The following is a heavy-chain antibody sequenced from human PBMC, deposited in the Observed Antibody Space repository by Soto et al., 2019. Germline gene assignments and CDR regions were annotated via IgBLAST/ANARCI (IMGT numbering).Heavy chain of an antibody. D-gene: IGHD2-15*01. CDR1: GGNFNSYT. V-gene: IGHV1-69*02. CDR3: AVLLHHFDS. CDR2: IIPLLDMS. J-gene: IGHJ4*02. Sequence: QVQLVQSGSEVKKPGSSVKVSCQASGGNFNSYTISWVRQAPGQGLEWMGRIIPLLDMSNYEQKFQDRVTVTADKSTRTAYMELSSLRSEDTAVYFCAVLLHHFDSWGQGTLVTVSS.